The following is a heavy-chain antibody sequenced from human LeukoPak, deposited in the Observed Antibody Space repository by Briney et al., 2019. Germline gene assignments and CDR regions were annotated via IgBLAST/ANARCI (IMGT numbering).Heavy chain of an antibody. D-gene: IGHD2-2*01. J-gene: IGHJ6*04. V-gene: IGHV1-69*06. CDR2: IIPIFGTA. CDR1: GGTFSSYA. Sequence: SVKVSCKASGGTFSSYAISWVRQAPGQGLEWMGGIIPIFGTANYAQMFQGRVTITADKSTSTAYMELSSLRSEDTAVYYCARDWSVPAATYYYYGMDVWGKGTTVTVSS. CDR3: ARDWSVPAATYYYYGMDV.